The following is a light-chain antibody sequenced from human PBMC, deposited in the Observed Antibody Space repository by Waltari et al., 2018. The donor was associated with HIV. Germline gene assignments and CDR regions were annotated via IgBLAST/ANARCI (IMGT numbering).Light chain of an antibody. CDR3: QAWDSRTVV. Sequence: SYELSQAPSVSVSPGQTASINCSGDKWGDKYVSWYQQKAGHSPLRVVYQDAKRPSGIPARFSGSNSGNTATLTISGTQAVDEADYYCQAWDSRTVVFGGGTHLTVL. CDR1: KWGDKY. CDR2: QDA. J-gene: IGLJ3*02. V-gene: IGLV3-1*01.